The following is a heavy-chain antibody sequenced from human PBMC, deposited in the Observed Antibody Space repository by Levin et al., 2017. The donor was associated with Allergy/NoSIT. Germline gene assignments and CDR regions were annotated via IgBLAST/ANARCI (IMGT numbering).Heavy chain of an antibody. D-gene: IGHD5-18*01. Sequence: LGESLKISCAGSGFTFSNYWMHWVRQAPGKGLVWVSRMNGDGSSASYADSVKGRFTISRDNAKNTLNLQMNSLRAEDTAVYYCARDGYVDTAMTQRKPFDCWGQGTLVTVSS. CDR3: ARDGYVDTAMTQRKPFDC. J-gene: IGHJ4*02. CDR1: GFTFSNYW. CDR2: MNGDGSSA. V-gene: IGHV3-74*01.